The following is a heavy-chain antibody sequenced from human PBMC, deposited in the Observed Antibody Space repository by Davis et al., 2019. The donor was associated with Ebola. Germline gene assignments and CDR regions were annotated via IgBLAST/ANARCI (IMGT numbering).Heavy chain of an antibody. CDR3: ARHGYGVWRNYRYDDWFDP. CDR2: IYYSGNT. CDR1: GDSISSSSSFY. D-gene: IGHD3-16*02. Sequence: MPGGSLRLSCSVSGDSISSSSSFYWGWIRQPPGKGLEWIGSIYYSGNTYYHPSLKGRVTMSVDTSTNQFSLTLTSVTAADTAVYYCARHGYGVWRNYRYDDWFDPWGQGALVTVSS. V-gene: IGHV4-39*01. J-gene: IGHJ5*02.